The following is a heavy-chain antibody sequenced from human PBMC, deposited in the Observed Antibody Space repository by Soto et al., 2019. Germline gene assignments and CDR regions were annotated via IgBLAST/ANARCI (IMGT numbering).Heavy chain of an antibody. CDR2: IIPIFGTA. CDR1: GGTFSSYA. Sequence: ASVKVSCKASGGTFSSYAISWVRQAPGQGLEWMGGIIPIFGTANYAQKFQGRVTITADESTSTAYMELSSLRSEDTAVYYCARALRGSSWGAFYIWGQGTMVTVSS. J-gene: IGHJ3*02. V-gene: IGHV1-69*13. D-gene: IGHD6-13*01. CDR3: ARALRGSSWGAFYI.